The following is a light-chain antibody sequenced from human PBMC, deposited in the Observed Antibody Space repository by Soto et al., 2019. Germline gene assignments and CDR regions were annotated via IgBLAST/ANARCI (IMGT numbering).Light chain of an antibody. V-gene: IGKV3-15*01. CDR3: QQYNNWPRT. CDR1: QSVSSN. Sequence: DIVMTQSPATLSVSPGERATLSCRASQSVSSNLAWFQQKPGQAPRLLIYGASTRAIGIPARFSGSGSGTEFTLTISSLQSEDFAVYYCQQYNNWPRTFGQGTKVEIK. J-gene: IGKJ1*01. CDR2: GAS.